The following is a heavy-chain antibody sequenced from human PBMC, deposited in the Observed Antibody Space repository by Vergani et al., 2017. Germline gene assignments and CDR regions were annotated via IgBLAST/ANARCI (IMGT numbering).Heavy chain of an antibody. V-gene: IGHV3-7*03. J-gene: IGHJ4*02. Sequence: EVQLVESGGGLVQPGGSLRLSCAASGFTFSSNWMSWVRQAPGKGREGVANIKQDGSEKYYVDSVKGRFTISRDNAKNSLYLQMNSLRAEDTAVYYCARVVGDIVVVPAAIPDYWGQGTLVTVSS. CDR3: ARVVGDIVVVPAAIPDY. D-gene: IGHD2-2*02. CDR2: IKQDGSEK. CDR1: GFTFSSNW.